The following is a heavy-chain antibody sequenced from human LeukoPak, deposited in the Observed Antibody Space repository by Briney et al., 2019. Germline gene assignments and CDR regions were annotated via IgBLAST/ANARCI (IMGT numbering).Heavy chain of an antibody. CDR3: ARISRGYYYDSSGPSHAFDF. CDR2: MNPNSGGT. D-gene: IGHD3-22*01. CDR1: GYTFTDYY. Sequence: GASVKVSCKASGYTFTDYYMHWVRQAPGQGREWMGWMNPNSGGTNYAQKFQGRVTMTRDTSISTAYMELSRLRSDDTAVYYCARISRGYYYDSSGPSHAFDFWGQGTMVTVSS. J-gene: IGHJ3*01. V-gene: IGHV1-2*02.